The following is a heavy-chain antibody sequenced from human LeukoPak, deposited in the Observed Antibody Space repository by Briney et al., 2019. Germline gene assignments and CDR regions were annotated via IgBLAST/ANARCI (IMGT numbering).Heavy chain of an antibody. CDR1: GGSISSSNW. J-gene: IGHJ4*02. Sequence: PSGTLSLTCAVSGGSISSSNWWSWVRQPPGRGLEWIGEIYHSGSTNYNPSLKSRVTISVDKSNNQFSLKLSSVTAADMAVYYCVRDVIPSNSYYYDYWGQGTLVTVSS. D-gene: IGHD3-22*01. CDR3: VRDVIPSNSYYYDY. CDR2: IYHSGST. V-gene: IGHV4-4*02.